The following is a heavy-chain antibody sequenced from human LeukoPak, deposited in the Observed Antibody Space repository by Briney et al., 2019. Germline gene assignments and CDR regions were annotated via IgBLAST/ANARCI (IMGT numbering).Heavy chain of an antibody. CDR1: GGSLSSGGYS. CDR2: IYHSGST. Sequence: SQTLSLTCAVSGGSLSSGGYSWSWLRQPPGKGLEWIGYIYHSGSTYYNPSLQRRVTRSVDRSKNQFSLKLSSVTAADTAVYYCARSLKGWFDPWGQGTLVTVSS. J-gene: IGHJ5*02. D-gene: IGHD4/OR15-4a*01. CDR3: ARSLKGWFDP. V-gene: IGHV4-30-2*01.